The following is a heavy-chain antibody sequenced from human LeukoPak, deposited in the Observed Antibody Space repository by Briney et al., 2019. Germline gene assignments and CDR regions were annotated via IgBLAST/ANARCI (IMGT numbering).Heavy chain of an antibody. V-gene: IGHV3-23*01. CDR3: EKFRPITSVAGTIFHY. J-gene: IGHJ4*02. Sequence: GGSLRLSCAASGFTFTNYAMSWVRQAPGKRLEWVSAISGNGGSTYYADSVKGRFTISRDNSKNTLYLQMNTLRAEDTAVYYCEKFRPITSVAGTIFHYWGQGTLVTVSS. CDR2: ISGNGGST. CDR1: GFTFTNYA. D-gene: IGHD6-19*01.